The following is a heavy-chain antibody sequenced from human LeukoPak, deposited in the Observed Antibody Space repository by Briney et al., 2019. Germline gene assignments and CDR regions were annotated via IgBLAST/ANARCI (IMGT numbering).Heavy chain of an antibody. D-gene: IGHD6-19*01. V-gene: IGHV3-11*01. Sequence: PGGSLRLSCAASGFTFSDYYMSWIRQAPGKGLEWVSYISSSGSPIYYADSVKGRLTISRDNAKNSLYLQMNSLRAEDTAVYYCAREGIAVATDAFDIWGQGTMVTVSS. J-gene: IGHJ3*02. CDR3: AREGIAVATDAFDI. CDR2: ISSSGSPI. CDR1: GFTFSDYY.